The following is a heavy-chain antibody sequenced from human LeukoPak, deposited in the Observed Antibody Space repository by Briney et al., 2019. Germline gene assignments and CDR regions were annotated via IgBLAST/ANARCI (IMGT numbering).Heavy chain of an antibody. CDR1: GGSVSTNY. Sequence: SETLSLTCSVSGGSVSTNYWSWIRQPPGKGLEWIGNAYYSGITNYNPSFKSRLTISVDTSKNQFSLKLSSVTAADTAVYYCARGIETYCTSSSCYNWFDPWGQGSLVTVSS. CDR3: ARGIETYCTSSSCYNWFDP. CDR2: AYYSGIT. V-gene: IGHV4-59*02. J-gene: IGHJ5*02. D-gene: IGHD2-2*02.